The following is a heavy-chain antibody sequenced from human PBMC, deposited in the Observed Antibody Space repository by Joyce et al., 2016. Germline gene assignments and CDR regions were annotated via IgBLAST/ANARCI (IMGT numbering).Heavy chain of an antibody. CDR2: ISSDGISE. J-gene: IGHJ3*01. Sequence: QVHLVEFGGGVVQLGRSVRLSCAASGFNFHSYAIYCVRQAPGKGLEWVSLISSDGISESYAGSVKGRFTLSRDNSRNMAHLQMNGLKLDDTAMYYCARGGTANWSKDDPFDAWGQGTVVTVSS. CDR1: GFNFHSYA. V-gene: IGHV3-30-3*01. D-gene: IGHD1-1*01. CDR3: ARGGTANWSKDDPFDA.